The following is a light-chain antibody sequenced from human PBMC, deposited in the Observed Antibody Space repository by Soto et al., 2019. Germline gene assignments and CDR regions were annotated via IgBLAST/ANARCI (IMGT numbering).Light chain of an antibody. CDR3: CSYAGSSTYV. CDR1: SSDVGSYNF. Sequence: QSVLTQPASVSGSPGQSITISCTGTSSDVGSYNFVSWYRQHPGKAPKLMIYEGTKRPSGVSNRFSGSKSGYTASLTISGLQTEDEAYYCCCSYAGSSTYVCGTGTKATGL. CDR2: EGT. V-gene: IGLV2-23*01. J-gene: IGLJ1*01.